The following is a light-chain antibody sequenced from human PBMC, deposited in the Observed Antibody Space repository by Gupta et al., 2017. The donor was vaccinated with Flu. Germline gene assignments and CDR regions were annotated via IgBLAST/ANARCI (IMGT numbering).Light chain of an antibody. CDR1: SSDVGRYNH. CDR3: SSYTSSSTPFV. J-gene: IGLJ3*02. Sequence: QSALTQPASVSGSPGQSITISCPGTSSDVGRYNHVSWYQQPPGTAPKLMIYEVSNRPSGVFNRFSSSKTCSKASLIISGLQAEDEADDYCSSYTSSSTPFVFGGGTKVTVL. CDR2: EVS. V-gene: IGLV2-14*01.